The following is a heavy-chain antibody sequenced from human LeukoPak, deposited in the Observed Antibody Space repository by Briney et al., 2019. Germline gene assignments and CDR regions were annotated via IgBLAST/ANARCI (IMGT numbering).Heavy chain of an antibody. V-gene: IGHV3-9*01. CDR1: GFTFDDYA. Sequence: GRSLRLSCAASGFTFDDYAMHWVRQAPGKGLEWVSGISWNSGSIGYADSVKGRFTISRDNAKNSLYLQMNSLRAEDTALYYCAKDIYDSSGYYYVGGYYYYYYGMDVWGLGTTVTVSS. CDR3: AKDIYDSSGYYYVGGYYYYYYGMDV. D-gene: IGHD3-22*01. CDR2: ISWNSGSI. J-gene: IGHJ6*02.